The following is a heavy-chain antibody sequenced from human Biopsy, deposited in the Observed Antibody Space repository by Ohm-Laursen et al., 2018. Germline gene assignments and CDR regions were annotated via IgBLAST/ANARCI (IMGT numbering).Heavy chain of an antibody. J-gene: IGHJ4*02. CDR2: IIPIFGTA. CDR1: GGTFTIYA. D-gene: IGHD1-26*01. Sequence: SVKASCKASGGTFTIYAISWVRQAPGQGLEWMGGIIPIFGTANYAQKFQGRVTLTADESTSTAYMELSSLRSDDTAVYYCARDALGGGSYRFFYWGQGSLVTVSS. V-gene: IGHV1-69*13. CDR3: ARDALGGGSYRFFY.